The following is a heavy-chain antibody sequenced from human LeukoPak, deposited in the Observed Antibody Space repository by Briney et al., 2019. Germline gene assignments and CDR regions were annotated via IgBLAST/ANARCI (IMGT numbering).Heavy chain of an antibody. CDR2: IIPIFGTA. D-gene: IGHD2-15*01. CDR3: ARSKGYCSGGSCYSDALDI. Sequence: GASVKVSCKASGGTFSSYAISWVRQAPGQGLEWMGGIIPIFGTANYAQKFQGRVTITTDESTSTAYMELSSLRSEDTAVYYCARSKGYCSGGSCYSDALDIWGQGTMVTVSS. J-gene: IGHJ3*02. CDR1: GGTFSSYA. V-gene: IGHV1-69*05.